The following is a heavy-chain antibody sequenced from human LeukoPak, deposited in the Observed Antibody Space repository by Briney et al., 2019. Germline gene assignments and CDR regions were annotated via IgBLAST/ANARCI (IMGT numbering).Heavy chain of an antibody. D-gene: IGHD4-17*01. Sequence: PSQTLSLTCTVSGGSISSGDYYWSRIRQPPGKGLEWIGYIYYSGSTYYNPSLKSRVTISVDTSKNQFSLKLSSVTAADTAVYYCARGGRRNYGDYEVWFDPWGQGTLVTVSS. CDR2: IYYSGST. CDR3: ARGGRRNYGDYEVWFDP. J-gene: IGHJ5*02. V-gene: IGHV4-30-4*01. CDR1: GGSISSGDYY.